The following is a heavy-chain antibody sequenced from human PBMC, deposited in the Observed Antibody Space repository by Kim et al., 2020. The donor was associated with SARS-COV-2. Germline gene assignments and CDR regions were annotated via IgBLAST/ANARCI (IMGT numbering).Heavy chain of an antibody. D-gene: IGHD4-17*01. J-gene: IGHJ6*02. CDR3: ARIFPEWGTTVTTSHIYYYGMDV. CDR2: ISSSSSTI. V-gene: IGHV3-48*02. CDR1: GFTFSSYS. Sequence: GGSLRLSCAASGFTFSSYSMNWVRQAPGKGLEWVSYISSSSSTIYYADSVKGRFTISRDNAKNSLYLQMNSLRDEDTAVYYRARIFPEWGTTVTTSHIYYYGMDVWGQGTTVTVSS.